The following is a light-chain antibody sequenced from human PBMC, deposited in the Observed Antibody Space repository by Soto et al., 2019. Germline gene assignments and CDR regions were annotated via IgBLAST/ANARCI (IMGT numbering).Light chain of an antibody. V-gene: IGKV3-20*01. CDR2: GAS. Sequence: EIVLTQSPGTLSLSPGERATLSCRASQSVSSSYLAWYQQKPGQAPRLLIYGASSRAIGIPDRFSGSGSGTAFTLTISRLEPEDFAVYYCQQYGSSPPITFGQGTRLEIK. J-gene: IGKJ5*01. CDR1: QSVSSSY. CDR3: QQYGSSPPIT.